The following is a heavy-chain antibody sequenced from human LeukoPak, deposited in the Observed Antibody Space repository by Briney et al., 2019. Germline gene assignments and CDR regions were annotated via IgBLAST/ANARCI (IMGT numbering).Heavy chain of an antibody. CDR2: INHSGSS. V-gene: IGHV4-34*01. Sequence: SETLSLTCAVYDGSFSGYYWSWIRQPPGKGLEWIGEINHSGSSNYNPSLKSRVTISVDTSKNQFSLKLSSVTAADTAVYYCARGPRTRDYVWGSYRPNNWFDPWGQGTLVTVSS. J-gene: IGHJ5*02. CDR3: ARGPRTRDYVWGSYRPNNWFDP. CDR1: DGSFSGYY. D-gene: IGHD3-16*02.